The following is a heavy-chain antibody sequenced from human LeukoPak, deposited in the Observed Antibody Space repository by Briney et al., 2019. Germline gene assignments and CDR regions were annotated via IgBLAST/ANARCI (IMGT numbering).Heavy chain of an antibody. V-gene: IGHV3-7*03. Sequence: GGSLRLSCAASGFSFRTYWMSWVRQAPGKGLEWVANINQDGSDIYYMDSVKGRFTLSRDNAKNSLYLQMNSLRAEDTAVYYCAKAHNDYGDYYWGQGTLVTVSS. J-gene: IGHJ4*02. D-gene: IGHD4-17*01. CDR1: GFSFRTYW. CDR3: AKAHNDYGDYY. CDR2: INQDGSDI.